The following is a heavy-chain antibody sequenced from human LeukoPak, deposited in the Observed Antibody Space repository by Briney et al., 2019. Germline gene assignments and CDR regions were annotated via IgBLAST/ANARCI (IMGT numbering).Heavy chain of an antibody. CDR3: ARDGLNDYRRSDAFDI. J-gene: IGHJ3*02. Sequence: GGSLRLSCAASGFTFSDYYMSWIRQAPGKGLEWVSYISSSGSTIYYADSVKGRFTISRDNAKNSLYLQMNSLRAEDTAVYYCARDGLNDYRRSDAFDIWGQGTMVTVSS. CDR1: GFTFSDYY. D-gene: IGHD4-11*01. CDR2: ISSSGSTI. V-gene: IGHV3-11*04.